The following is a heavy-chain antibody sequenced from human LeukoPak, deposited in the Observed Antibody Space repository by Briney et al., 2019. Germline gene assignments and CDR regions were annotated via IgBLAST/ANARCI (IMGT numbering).Heavy chain of an antibody. CDR1: GDIVSSSSAA. D-gene: IGHD6-13*01. CDR3: ARVTYSSSWYEGEYFDY. V-gene: IGHV6-1*01. Sequence: SQTLSLTCAISGDIVSSSSAAWNWIRQSPSRGLEWLGRSYYRSKWYNDYAVSVKSRITINPDTSKNQFSLQLNSVTPEDTAVYYCARVTYSSSWYEGEYFDYWGQGTLVTVSS. J-gene: IGHJ4*02. CDR2: SYYRSKWYN.